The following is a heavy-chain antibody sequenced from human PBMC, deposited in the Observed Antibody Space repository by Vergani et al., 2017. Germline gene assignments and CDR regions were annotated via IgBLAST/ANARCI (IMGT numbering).Heavy chain of an antibody. J-gene: IGHJ3*02. CDR2: INHSGST. CDR1: GGSISRYY. CDR3: ARERVLPFWSGYRPDAFDI. D-gene: IGHD3-3*01. Sequence: QVPLQESGPGLVKPSETLSLTCTVSGGSISRYYWSWIRQPPGKGLEWIGEINHSGSTNYNPSLKSRVTISVDTSKNQFSLKLSSVTAADTAVYYCARERVLPFWSGYRPDAFDIWGQGTMVTVSS. V-gene: IGHV4-34*01.